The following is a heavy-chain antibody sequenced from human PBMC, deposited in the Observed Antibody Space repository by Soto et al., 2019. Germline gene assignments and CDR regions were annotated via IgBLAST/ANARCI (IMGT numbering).Heavy chain of an antibody. V-gene: IGHV4-34*01. CDR3: ARDKITGLFDY. CDR2: INHSGST. CDR1: GGSFSGYY. J-gene: IGHJ4*02. Sequence: QVQLQQWGAGLLKPSETLSLTCAVYGGSFSGYYWTWIRQPPGTGLEWIGEINHSGSTNYNPSLNRRVTISVDPSNNQFSLKLTSVTAADAAVYYCARDKITGLFDYWGQGPLVTVSS. D-gene: IGHD2-8*02.